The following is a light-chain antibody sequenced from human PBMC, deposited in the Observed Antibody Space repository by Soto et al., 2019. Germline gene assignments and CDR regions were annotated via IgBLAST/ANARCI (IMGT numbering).Light chain of an antibody. CDR1: QSVSSY. Sequence: EIVLTQSPATLSLSPVEGATLSCRASQSVSSYLAWYQQKPGQAPRLLIYGASNRATGTPDRFSGSGSGTEFTLTITSLQSEDFAVYYCQEYNNWHPITFGGGTKVDI. CDR2: GAS. CDR3: QEYNNWHPIT. V-gene: IGKV3D-15*01. J-gene: IGKJ4*01.